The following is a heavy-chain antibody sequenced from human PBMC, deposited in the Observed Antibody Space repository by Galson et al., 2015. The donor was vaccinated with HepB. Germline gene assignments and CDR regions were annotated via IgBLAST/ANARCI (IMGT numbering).Heavy chain of an antibody. D-gene: IGHD3-16*01. CDR1: GFTFDDYA. CDR3: AKDGGLRLGESYPYGMDV. Sequence: SLRLSCAASGFTFDDYAMHWVRQAPGKGLEWVSGISWNSGSIGYADSVKGRFTISRDNAKSSLYLQMNSLRAEDTALYYCAKDGGLRLGESYPYGMDVWGQGTTVTVSS. CDR2: ISWNSGSI. J-gene: IGHJ6*02. V-gene: IGHV3-9*01.